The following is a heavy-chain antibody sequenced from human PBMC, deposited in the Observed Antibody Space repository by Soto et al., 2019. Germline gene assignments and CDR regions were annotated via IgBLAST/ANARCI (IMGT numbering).Heavy chain of an antibody. J-gene: IGHJ6*03. Sequence: PGGSLRLSCAASGFTASSNYMSWVRQAPGKGLEWVSVIYSGGSTYYADSVKGRFTISRDNSKNTLYLQMNSLRAEDTAVYYCARGSYSNFHYYYYMDVWGKGTTVTVSS. D-gene: IGHD4-4*01. CDR1: GFTASSNY. CDR3: ARGSYSNFHYYYYMDV. CDR2: IYSGGST. V-gene: IGHV3-66*01.